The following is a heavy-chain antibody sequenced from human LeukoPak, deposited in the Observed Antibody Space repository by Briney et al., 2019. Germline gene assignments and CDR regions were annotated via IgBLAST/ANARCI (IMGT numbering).Heavy chain of an antibody. CDR1: GYSFINYA. CDR2: IDAGNGRT. J-gene: IGHJ4*02. V-gene: IGHV1-3*01. CDR3: ARARWTSTVTTYYFDY. Sequence: ASVKVSCKASGYSFINYAIQWVRQAPGQRLEWMGWIDAGNGRTKYSQNFQGRVTITRDTSASTAYMELSSLRSEDTAVYYCARARWTSTVTTYYFDYWGQGTLVTVSS. D-gene: IGHD4-17*01.